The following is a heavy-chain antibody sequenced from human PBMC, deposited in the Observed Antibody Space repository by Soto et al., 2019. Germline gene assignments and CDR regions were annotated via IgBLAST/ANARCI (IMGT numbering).Heavy chain of an antibody. CDR2: IYYSGST. V-gene: IGHV4-59*01. CDR3: ARGFCSSTSCRWPMYNWFDP. CDR1: GGSISSYY. Sequence: SETLSLTCTVSGGSISSYYWSWIRQPPGKGLEWIGYIYYSGSTNYNPSLKSRVTISVDTSKNQFSLKLSSVTAADTAVYYCARGFCSSTSCRWPMYNWFDPWGQGTLVTVSS. D-gene: IGHD2-2*01. J-gene: IGHJ5*02.